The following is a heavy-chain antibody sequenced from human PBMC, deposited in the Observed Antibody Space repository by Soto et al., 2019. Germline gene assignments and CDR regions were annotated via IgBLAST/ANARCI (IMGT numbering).Heavy chain of an antibody. Sequence: ASVKISCKASGYTFTSYYMHWVRQAPGQGLEWMGIINPSGGSTSYAQKFQGRVTMTRDTSTSTVYMELSRLRSEDTAVYYCARVLDSGTPFDIWGEGTMVTVSS. D-gene: IGHD1-26*01. CDR3: ARVLDSGTPFDI. CDR2: INPSGGST. V-gene: IGHV1-46*01. CDR1: GYTFTSYY. J-gene: IGHJ3*02.